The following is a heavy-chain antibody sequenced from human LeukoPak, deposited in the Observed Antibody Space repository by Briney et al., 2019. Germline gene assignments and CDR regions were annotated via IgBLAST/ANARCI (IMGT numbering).Heavy chain of an antibody. CDR2: ISGSGGST. J-gene: IGHJ3*02. D-gene: IGHD3-22*01. CDR1: GFTLRSYV. Sequence: GRSLRLSCVASGFTLRSYVMNWVRQTPGKGLEWVSAISGSGGSTYYADSVKGRFTISRDNSKNTLYLQMNSLRAEDTAVYYCASHFNYDSSGYYFDAFDIWGQGTMVTVSS. CDR3: ASHFNYDSSGYYFDAFDI. V-gene: IGHV3-23*01.